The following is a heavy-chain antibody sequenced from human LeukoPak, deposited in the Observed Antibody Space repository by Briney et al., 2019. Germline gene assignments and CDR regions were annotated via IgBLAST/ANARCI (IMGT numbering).Heavy chain of an antibody. Sequence: PGGSLRLSCAASGFTFSDHYMDWVRQAPGKGLGWVGRTRNRANSYTTEYAASVKGRFTISRDDSTNSLYLQMNSLKTEDTAVYYCARSGAYQPFDYWGQGTLVTVSS. V-gene: IGHV3-72*01. J-gene: IGHJ4*02. CDR2: TRNRANSYTT. CDR3: ARSGAYQPFDY. D-gene: IGHD2-2*01. CDR1: GFTFSDHY.